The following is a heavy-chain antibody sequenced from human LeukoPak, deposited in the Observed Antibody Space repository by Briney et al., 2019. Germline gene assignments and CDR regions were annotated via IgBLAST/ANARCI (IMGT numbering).Heavy chain of an antibody. Sequence: SETLSLTCAVYGGSFSGYYWSWIRQPPGKGLEWIGEINHSGSTNYNPSLKSRVTISVDTSKNQFSLELSSVTAADTAVYYCARSRIQLWLQVYYYYGMDVWGQGTTVTVSS. CDR3: ARSRIQLWLQVYYYYGMDV. J-gene: IGHJ6*02. CDR1: GGSFSGYY. CDR2: INHSGST. D-gene: IGHD5-18*01. V-gene: IGHV4-34*01.